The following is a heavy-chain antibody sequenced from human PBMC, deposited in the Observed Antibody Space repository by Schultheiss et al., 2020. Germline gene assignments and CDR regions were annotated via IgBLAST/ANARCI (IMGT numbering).Heavy chain of an antibody. CDR3: ARSGGVLAYGDPTLFDY. Sequence: GSLRLSCKGSGYSFTSYWIGWVRQMPGKGLEWMGIIYPGDSDTRYSPSFQGQVTISADKSISTAYLQWSSLKASDTAMYYCARSGGVLAYGDPTLFDYWGQGTLVNVSS. CDR1: GYSFTSYW. J-gene: IGHJ4*02. CDR2: IYPGDSDT. V-gene: IGHV5-51*01. D-gene: IGHD4-17*01.